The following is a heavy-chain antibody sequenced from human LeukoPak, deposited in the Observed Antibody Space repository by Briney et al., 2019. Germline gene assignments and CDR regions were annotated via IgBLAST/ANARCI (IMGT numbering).Heavy chain of an antibody. CDR1: GYTFTSYD. J-gene: IGHJ4*02. CDR2: MNPNSGNT. CDR3: ATVSSVQLWLLLDY. V-gene: IGHV1-8*01. D-gene: IGHD5-18*01. Sequence: ASVKVSCKASGYTFTSYDINWVRQATGQGLEWMGWMNPNSGNTGYAQKFQGRVTMTEDTSTDTAYMELSSLRSEDTAVYYCATVSSVQLWLLLDYWGQGTLVTVSS.